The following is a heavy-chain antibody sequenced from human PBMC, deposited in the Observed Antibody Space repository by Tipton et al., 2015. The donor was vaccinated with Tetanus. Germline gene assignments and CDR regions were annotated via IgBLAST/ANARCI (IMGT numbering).Heavy chain of an antibody. Sequence: SGAEVKKPGASVKVSCKGSGYTFTNYGINWVRQAPGQGLEWMGWDSGYSGNTIYARKVQGRVTMTTDTSTNTAYLELRSLRSDDTAVYFCARLVKQWLVPEDYWGQGTLVTVSS. J-gene: IGHJ4*02. CDR1: GYTFTNYG. D-gene: IGHD6-19*01. CDR3: ARLVKQWLVPEDY. V-gene: IGHV1-18*01. CDR2: DSGYSGNT.